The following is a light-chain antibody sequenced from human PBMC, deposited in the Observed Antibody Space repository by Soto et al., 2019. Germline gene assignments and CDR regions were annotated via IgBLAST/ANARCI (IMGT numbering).Light chain of an antibody. CDR3: SSYTSSSTLGVV. V-gene: IGLV2-14*01. CDR1: SSDVGGYNY. Sequence: QSALTQPASVSGSPGQSITISCTGTSSDVGGYNYVSWYQQHPGKAPKLMIYEVSNRPSGVSNHFSGSKSGNTASLTISGLQAEDEADYYCSSYTSSSTLGVVFGGGTKLTVL. CDR2: EVS. J-gene: IGLJ2*01.